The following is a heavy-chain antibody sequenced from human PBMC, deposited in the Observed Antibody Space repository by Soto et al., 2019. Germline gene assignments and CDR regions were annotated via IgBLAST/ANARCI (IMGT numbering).Heavy chain of an antibody. J-gene: IGHJ4*02. CDR3: VKDRGKTMN. CDR1: GFTFSTYV. CDR2: LSGSGDST. Sequence: EVQLLESGGGLVQPGGSLRLSCAASGFTFSTYVMNWVRQAPGKGLEWVSSLSGSGDSTYYADSVKGRFTISRDNSKNTLYLQMNSLRVEDTAVYYCVKDRGKTMNCGQGTLFTVSS. V-gene: IGHV3-23*01. D-gene: IGHD1-1*01.